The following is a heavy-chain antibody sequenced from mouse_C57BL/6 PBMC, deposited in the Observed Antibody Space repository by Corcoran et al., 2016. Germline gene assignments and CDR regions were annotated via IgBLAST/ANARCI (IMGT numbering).Heavy chain of an antibody. Sequence: QVQLKQSGAELVRPGASVKLSCKASGYTFTDYYINWVKQRPGQGLEWIARIYPGSGNTYYNEKFKGKATLTAEKSSSTAYMQLSSLTSEDSAVYFCAREALGYFDYWGQGTTLTVSS. V-gene: IGHV1-76*01. J-gene: IGHJ2*01. D-gene: IGHD3-3*01. CDR2: IYPGSGNT. CDR3: AREALGYFDY. CDR1: GYTFTDYY.